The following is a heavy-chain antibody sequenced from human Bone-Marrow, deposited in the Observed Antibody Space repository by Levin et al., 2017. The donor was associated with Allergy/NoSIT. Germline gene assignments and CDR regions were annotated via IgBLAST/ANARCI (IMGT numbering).Heavy chain of an antibody. CDR2: ISSDGSKK. D-gene: IGHD2-2*01. V-gene: IGHV3-30-3*01. J-gene: IGHJ4*02. CDR3: ARGCTSTSCRVFDY. Sequence: PGGSLRLSCAASGFTFSSYAMHWVRQAPGKGLEWVTFISSDGSKKYYADSVKGRFTISRDTYDNLYLQMNSLTAEDTALYYCARGCTSTSCRVFDYWGQGTLVTVSS. CDR1: GFTFSSYA.